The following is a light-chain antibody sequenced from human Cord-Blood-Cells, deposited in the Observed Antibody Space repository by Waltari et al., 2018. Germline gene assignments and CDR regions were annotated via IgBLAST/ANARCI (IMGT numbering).Light chain of an antibody. CDR2: KDS. V-gene: IGLV3-27*01. Sequence: SYELTQPSSVSVSPGQTARITCSGDVLATKYARWFQQKPGQAPVLVIYKDSERPSGIPERFSDSSSGTTVTLTISGAQVEDEADYYCYSAADNNWVFGGGTKLTVL. J-gene: IGLJ3*02. CDR3: YSAADNNWV. CDR1: VLATKY.